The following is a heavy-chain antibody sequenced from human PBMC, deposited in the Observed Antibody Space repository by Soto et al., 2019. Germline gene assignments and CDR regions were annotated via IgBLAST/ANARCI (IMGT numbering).Heavy chain of an antibody. J-gene: IGHJ4*02. CDR2: INPSGGST. Sequence: ASVKVSCKASGYTFTSYYMHWVRQAPGQGLEWMGIINPSGGSTSYAQKFQGRVTMTRDTSTSTVYMELSSLRSEDTAVYYCASGKNITVLGYYFDYWGQGTLVTVSS. CDR1: GYTFTSYY. V-gene: IGHV1-46*01. CDR3: ASGKNITVLGYYFDY. D-gene: IGHD2-15*01.